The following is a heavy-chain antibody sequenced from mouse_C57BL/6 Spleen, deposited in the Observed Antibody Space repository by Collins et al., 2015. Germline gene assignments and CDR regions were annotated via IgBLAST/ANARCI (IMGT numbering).Heavy chain of an antibody. CDR2: IHPNSGST. CDR1: GYTFTSYW. Sequence: QVQLQQPGAELVKPGASVKLSCKASGYTFTSYWMHWVKQRPGQGLEWIGMIHPNSGSTNYNEKFKSKATLTVDKSSSTAYMQLSSLTSEDSAVYYCAPSTMIPLFGYWGQGTTLTVSS. CDR3: APSTMIPLFGY. J-gene: IGHJ2*01. D-gene: IGHD2-4*01. V-gene: IGHV1-64*01.